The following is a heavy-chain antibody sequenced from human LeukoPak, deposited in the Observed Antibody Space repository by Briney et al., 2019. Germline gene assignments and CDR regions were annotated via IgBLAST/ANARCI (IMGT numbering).Heavy chain of an antibody. CDR2: IIGSGGIT. D-gene: IGHD2/OR15-2a*01. V-gene: IGHV3-23*01. CDR1: GFTFSSYG. J-gene: IGHJ5*02. Sequence: PGGSLRLSCAASGFTFSSYGMSWVRQAPGKGLEWISGIIGSGGITYYADSVKGRFTISRDNAKNSLYLQMKSLRAEDTAVYYCARGKTSQNIVTRKTYNWFDPWGQGTLVTVSS. CDR3: ARGKTSQNIVTRKTYNWFDP.